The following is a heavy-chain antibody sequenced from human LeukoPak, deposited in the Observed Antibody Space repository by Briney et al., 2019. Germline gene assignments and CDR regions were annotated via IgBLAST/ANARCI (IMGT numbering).Heavy chain of an antibody. D-gene: IGHD1-1*01. CDR3: ARPLTNNWYPGFDY. CDR2: ISSSSTTI. CDR1: GFIFSTYS. V-gene: IGHV3-48*01. J-gene: IGHJ4*02. Sequence: GGSLRLSCTASGFIFSTYSMNWVRQAPGEGLEWVSYISSSSTTIYYADSVKGRFTISRDNAKNSLYLQMSSLRAEDTAVYYCARPLTNNWYPGFDYWGPGTLVTVSS.